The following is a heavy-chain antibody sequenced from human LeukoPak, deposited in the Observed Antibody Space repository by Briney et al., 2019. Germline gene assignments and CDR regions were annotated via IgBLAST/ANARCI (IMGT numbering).Heavy chain of an antibody. CDR2: IYSGGST. CDR3: ARQWEPDAFDI. D-gene: IGHD1-26*01. V-gene: IGHV3-53*01. J-gene: IGHJ3*02. CDR1: GFTVSSNY. Sequence: GGSLRLSCAASGFTVSSNYMSWVRQAPGKGLEWVSVIYSGGSTYYADSVKGRFTISRDNSKNTLYLQMNSRRAEDTAVYYCARQWEPDAFDIWGQGTMVTVSS.